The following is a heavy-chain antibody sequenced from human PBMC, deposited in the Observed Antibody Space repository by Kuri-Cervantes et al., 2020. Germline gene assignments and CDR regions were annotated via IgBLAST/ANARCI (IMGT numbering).Heavy chain of an antibody. CDR3: ARGGGVVVAATPYDY. CDR1: GGTFSSYA. V-gene: IGHV1-69*13. D-gene: IGHD2-15*01. J-gene: IGHJ4*02. Sequence: SVKVSCKASGGTFSSYAISWVRQAPGQGLEWRGGIIPIFGTANCAQKFQGRVTITADESTSTAYMELRSLRSDDTAVYYCARGGGVVVAATPYDYWGQGTLVTVSS. CDR2: IIPIFGTA.